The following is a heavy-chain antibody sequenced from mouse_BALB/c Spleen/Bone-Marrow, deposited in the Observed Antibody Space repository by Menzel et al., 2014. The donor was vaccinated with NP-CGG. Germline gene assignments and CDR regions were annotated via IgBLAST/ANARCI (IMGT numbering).Heavy chain of an antibody. CDR2: ISYDGSN. Sequence: ESGPGLVKPSQSLSLTCSVTGYSITSGYYWHWIRQFPGNKLEWMGYISYDGSNNYNPSLKNRISITRDTSKNQFFLKLNSVTTEDTATYYCAKGGIYLMDYWGQGTSVTVSS. J-gene: IGHJ4*01. CDR1: GYSITSGYY. D-gene: IGHD5-5*01. CDR3: AKGGIYLMDY. V-gene: IGHV3-6*02.